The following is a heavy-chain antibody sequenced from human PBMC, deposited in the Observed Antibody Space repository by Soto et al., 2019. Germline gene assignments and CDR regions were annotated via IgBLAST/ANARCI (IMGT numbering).Heavy chain of an antibody. CDR2: ISSSSSYI. J-gene: IGHJ3*02. Sequence: LRLSCAASGFTFSSYSMNWVRQAPGKGLEWVSSISSSSSYIYYADSVKGRFTISRDNAKNSLYLQMNSLRAEDTAVYYCASSVGIAVAGGPFDIWGQGTMVTVSS. D-gene: IGHD6-19*01. V-gene: IGHV3-21*01. CDR3: ASSVGIAVAGGPFDI. CDR1: GFTFSSYS.